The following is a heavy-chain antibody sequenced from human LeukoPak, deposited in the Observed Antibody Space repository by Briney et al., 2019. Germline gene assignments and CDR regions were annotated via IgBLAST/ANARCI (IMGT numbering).Heavy chain of an antibody. CDR1: GFTFSSYW. CDR3: ARGGIRFIDY. J-gene: IGHJ4*02. V-gene: IGHV3-74*01. Sequence: RGSQRLSCAASGFTFSSYWMYWVCQAPGKGLVWVSRINTDGSSTDYADSVTGRFTISRDNAKNTLYVQMNSLRAEDTAVYYCARGGIRFIDYWGQGTLVTVTS. D-gene: IGHD3-10*01. CDR2: INTDGSST.